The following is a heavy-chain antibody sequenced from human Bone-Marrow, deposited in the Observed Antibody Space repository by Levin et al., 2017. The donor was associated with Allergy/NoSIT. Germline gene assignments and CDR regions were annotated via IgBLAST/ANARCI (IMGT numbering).Heavy chain of an antibody. CDR2: INADSGIT. V-gene: IGHV1-3*01. J-gene: IGHJ4*02. Sequence: GGSLRLSCKTSGYSFTAYTMHWVRQAPGQRLEWVGWINADSGITKYSEKFQGRVTLTRDTSASALYMELSSLRSEDTAVYYCARVKVTPRYYFDYWGQGALVTVSS. D-gene: IGHD4-23*01. CDR1: GYSFTAYT. CDR3: ARVKVTPRYYFDY.